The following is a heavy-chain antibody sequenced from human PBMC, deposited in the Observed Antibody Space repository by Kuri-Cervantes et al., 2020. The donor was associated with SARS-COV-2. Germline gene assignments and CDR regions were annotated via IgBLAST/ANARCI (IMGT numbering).Heavy chain of an antibody. V-gene: IGHV3-49*04. CDR2: IRSKAYGGTT. CDR1: GFTFSSYA. Sequence: GGSLRLSCAASGFTFSSYAMSRVRQAPGKGLEWVGFIRSKAYGGTTEYAASVKGRFTISRDDSKSIAYLQMNSLKTEDTAVYYCTRDDFWSGYYVYWGQGTLVTVS. D-gene: IGHD3-3*01. J-gene: IGHJ4*02. CDR3: TRDDFWSGYYVY.